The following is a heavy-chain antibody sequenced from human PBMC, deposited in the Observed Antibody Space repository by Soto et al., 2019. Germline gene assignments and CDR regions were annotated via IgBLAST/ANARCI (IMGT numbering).Heavy chain of an antibody. D-gene: IGHD6-6*01. V-gene: IGHV1-46*04. CDR2: INPRGGST. CDR1: GYTFTSYY. Sequence: QVQLVQYGAEVKKPGASVKVSCKASGYTFTSYYMHWVRQAPGQGLEWMGIINPRGGSTSYKKKLQDRVTITRDTPTSTVYMEQSSLRSEDTAEYYCPKWDSSSAGGDFDYWGQGTLVTVSS. CDR3: PKWDSSSAGGDFDY. J-gene: IGHJ4*02.